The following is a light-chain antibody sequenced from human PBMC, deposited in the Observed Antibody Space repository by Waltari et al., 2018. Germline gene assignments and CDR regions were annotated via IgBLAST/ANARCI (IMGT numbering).Light chain of an antibody. V-gene: IGKV2-30*02. CDR3: MQGTHIPLT. CDR2: KVS. Sequence: DVVMTQSPLSLPITPGQPASMTCRSSQSLLHSNGNTYLSWFLQKPGQPPRRLIYKVSKRDSGVPDRFSGSGAGTDFTLIISRVEAEDVGIYYCMQGTHIPLTFGGGTNVEIK. CDR1: QSLLHSNGNTY. J-gene: IGKJ4*01.